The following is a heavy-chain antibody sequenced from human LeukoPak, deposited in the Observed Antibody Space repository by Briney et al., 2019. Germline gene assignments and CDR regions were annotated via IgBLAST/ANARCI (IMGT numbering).Heavy chain of an antibody. J-gene: IGHJ4*02. V-gene: IGHV3-23*01. D-gene: IGHD6-19*01. CDR2: ISGSGGST. CDR1: GFTFSSYA. Sequence: GGSLRLSCAASGFTFSSYAMSWVRQAPGKGLEWVSAISGSGGSTYYADSVKGRFTISRDNSKNTLYLQMNSLRAEDTAVYYCAKEGAPYSSGWANFDYWGQGTLVTVSS. CDR3: AKEGAPYSSGWANFDY.